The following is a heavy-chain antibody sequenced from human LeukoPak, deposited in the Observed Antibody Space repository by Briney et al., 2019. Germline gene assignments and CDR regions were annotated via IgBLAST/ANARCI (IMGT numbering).Heavy chain of an antibody. V-gene: IGHV1-69*05. CDR1: GGTFSSYA. CDR3: ARDADYYDSSGYYERWSDP. CDR2: IIPIFGTA. Sequence: ASVKVSCKASGGTFSSYAISWVRQAPGQGPEWMGGIIPIFGTANYAQKFQGRVTITTDESTSTAYMELSSLRSEDTAVYYCARDADYYDSSGYYERWSDPWGQGTLVTVSS. D-gene: IGHD3-22*01. J-gene: IGHJ5*02.